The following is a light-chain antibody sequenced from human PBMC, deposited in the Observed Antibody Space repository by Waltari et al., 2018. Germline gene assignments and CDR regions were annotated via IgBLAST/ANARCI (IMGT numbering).Light chain of an antibody. CDR2: DVS. J-gene: IGLJ2*01. CDR3: ASYISSSTLEL. Sequence: QSALTQPASVSGSPGQSITISCTGTSSDVGGTNYVSWYQQHPGKAPKLMIYDVSNRPSGFSNRFSGSKSGNTASLTISGLQTEDEADYYCASYISSSTLELFGGGTSLTVL. CDR1: SSDVGGTNY. V-gene: IGLV2-14*03.